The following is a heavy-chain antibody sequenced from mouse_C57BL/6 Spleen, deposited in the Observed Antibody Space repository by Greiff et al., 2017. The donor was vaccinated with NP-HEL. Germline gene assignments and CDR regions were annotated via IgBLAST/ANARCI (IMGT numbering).Heavy chain of an antibody. CDR2: ISDGGSYT. CDR3: ASYHYYAMDY. V-gene: IGHV5-4*01. Sequence: DVQLVESGGGLVKPGGSLKLSCAASGFTFSSYAMSWVRQTPEKRLEWVATISDGGSYTYYPDNVKGRFTISRDNAKNNLYLQMSHLKSEDTAMYYCASYHYYAMDYWGQGTSVTVSS. CDR1: GFTFSSYA. J-gene: IGHJ4*01.